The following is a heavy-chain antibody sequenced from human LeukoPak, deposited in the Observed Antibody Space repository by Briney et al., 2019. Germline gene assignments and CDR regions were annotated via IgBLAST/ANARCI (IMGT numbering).Heavy chain of an antibody. J-gene: IGHJ4*02. CDR3: ARDPIAAVRFDY. CDR2: IWYDGSNK. Sequence: GGSLRLSCAASGFTFTSYGMHWVRQAPGKGLEWVAVIWYDGSNKYYADSVKGRFTISRDNSKNTLYLQMNSLRAEDTAVYYCARDPIAAVRFDYWGQGTLVTVSA. D-gene: IGHD6-13*01. V-gene: IGHV3-33*01. CDR1: GFTFTSYG.